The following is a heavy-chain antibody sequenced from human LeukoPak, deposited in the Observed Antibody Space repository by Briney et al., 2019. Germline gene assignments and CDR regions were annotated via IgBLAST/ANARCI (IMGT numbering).Heavy chain of an antibody. D-gene: IGHD6-19*01. CDR3: VRGSGWYLY. CDR2: IYYSGST. CDR1: GGSISTYY. Sequence: PSETLSLTCTVSGGSISTYYWRWIRQPPGKGLEWIGYIYYSGSTNYNPSLKSRVTISVDTSENQHSLKLNSLSAADTAVYYCVRGSGWYLYWGQGTLVTVSS. J-gene: IGHJ4*02. V-gene: IGHV4-59*01.